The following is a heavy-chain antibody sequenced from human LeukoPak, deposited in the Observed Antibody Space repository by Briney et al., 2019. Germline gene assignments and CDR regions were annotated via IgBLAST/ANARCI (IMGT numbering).Heavy chain of an antibody. CDR1: GFTFTGYW. CDR2: IKQDGSQK. J-gene: IGHJ4*02. V-gene: IGHV3-7*01. CDR3: AREDWGPDY. Sequence: GGSLSLSCAASGFTFTGYWMVWVGRAPGRGREWVANIKQDGSQKHYVDSVKGRFTISRDNAKKSLYLQVSNLRAEDTGVYYCAREDWGPDYWGQGTLDTVSS. D-gene: IGHD7-27*01.